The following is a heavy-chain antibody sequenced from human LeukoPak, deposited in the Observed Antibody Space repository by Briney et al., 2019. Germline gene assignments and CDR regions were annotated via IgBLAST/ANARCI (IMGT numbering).Heavy chain of an antibody. CDR2: IRSKANSYAT. V-gene: IGHV3-73*01. CDR3: TRLRADYYDSSGYAYYLDY. D-gene: IGHD3-22*01. J-gene: IGHJ4*02. Sequence: GGSLRLSCAASGFTFSGSAMHWVRQASGKGLEWVGRIRSKANSYATAYAASVKGRFTISRDDSKNTAYLQMNSLKTEDTAVYYCTRLRADYYDSSGYAYYLDYWGQGTLVTVSS. CDR1: GFTFSGSA.